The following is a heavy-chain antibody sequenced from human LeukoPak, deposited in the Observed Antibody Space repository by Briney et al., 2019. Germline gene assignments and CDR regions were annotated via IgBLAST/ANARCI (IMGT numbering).Heavy chain of an antibody. CDR3: ARDPRWELADWRGGFDP. V-gene: IGHV1-2*02. J-gene: IGHJ5*02. CDR2: INPNSGGT. D-gene: IGHD1-26*01. Sequence: ASVKVSCKASGYTLTGYYMHWVRQAPGQGLEWMGWINPNSGGTNYAQKFQGRVTMTRDTSISTAYMELSRLRSDDTAVYYCARDPRWELADWRGGFDPWGQGTLVTVSS. CDR1: GYTLTGYY.